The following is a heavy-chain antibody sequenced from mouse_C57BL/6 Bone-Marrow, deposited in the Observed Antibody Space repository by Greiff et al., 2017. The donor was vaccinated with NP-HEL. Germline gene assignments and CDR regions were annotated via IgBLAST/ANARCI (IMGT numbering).Heavy chain of an antibody. D-gene: IGHD1-1*01. V-gene: IGHV1-64*01. CDR3: ARSYYGSSYTFAY. Sequence: VQLQQPGAELVKPGASVKLSCKASGYTFTSYWMHWVKQRPGQGLEWIGMIHPNSGSTNYNEKFKSKATLTVDKSSSTAYMQRSSLTSEDSAVYYCARSYYGSSYTFAYWGQGTLVTVSA. CDR1: GYTFTSYW. CDR2: IHPNSGST. J-gene: IGHJ3*01.